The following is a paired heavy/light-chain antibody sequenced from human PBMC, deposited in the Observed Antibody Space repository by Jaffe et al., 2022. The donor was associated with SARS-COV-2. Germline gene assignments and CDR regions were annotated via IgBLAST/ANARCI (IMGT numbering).Light chain of an antibody. CDR1: QGISNY. V-gene: IGKV1-16*02. J-gene: IGKJ1*01. CDR3: QQYNSYPWT. Sequence: DIQMTQSPSSLSASVGDRVTITCRASQGISNYLAWFQQKPGKAPKSLIYAASSLQSGVPSKFSGSGSGTDFTLTISSLQPEDFATYYCQQYNSYPWTFGQGTKVEIK. CDR2: AAS.
Heavy chain of an antibody. D-gene: IGHD2-15*01. V-gene: IGHV4-31*03. CDR3: ARDVGGNYDS. J-gene: IGHJ4*02. CDR1: GGSISSGGYY. Sequence: QVQLQESGPGLVKPSQTLSLTCTVSGGSISSGGYYWSWIRQHPGKGLEWIGHIFYSGSTYYSPSLKSRVIISVDTSENQFSLKVTSVTAADTAMYYCARDVGGNYDSWGQGTLVTVSS. CDR2: IFYSGST.